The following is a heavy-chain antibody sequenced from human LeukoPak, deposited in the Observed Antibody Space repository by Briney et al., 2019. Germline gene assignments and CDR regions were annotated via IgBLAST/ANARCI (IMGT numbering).Heavy chain of an antibody. CDR3: ARVPHAPAPQFEY. Sequence: ASVKVSCKASGRTFSRYAISWVRQAPGQALEGMGWISAYNGNTNYAQKLQRRVTMTTDTYTSTAHMELSSLRADHSAVYYCARVPHAPAPQFEYWGPGNLVSVSS. V-gene: IGHV1-18*01. J-gene: IGHJ4*02. CDR1: GRTFSRYA. CDR2: ISAYNGNT.